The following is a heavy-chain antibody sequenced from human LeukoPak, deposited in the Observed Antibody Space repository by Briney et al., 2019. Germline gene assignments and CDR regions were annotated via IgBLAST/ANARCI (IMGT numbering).Heavy chain of an antibody. Sequence: SETLSLTCAVYGGSFSGYYWSWIRQPPGEGLEWIGEINHSGSTNYNPSLKSRVTISVDTSKNQFSLKLNSVTAADTAVFYCAKEGRDSGGYNGWFEPWGQGALVTVSS. CDR2: INHSGST. V-gene: IGHV4-34*01. D-gene: IGHD2-15*01. CDR1: GGSFSGYY. CDR3: AKEGRDSGGYNGWFEP. J-gene: IGHJ5*02.